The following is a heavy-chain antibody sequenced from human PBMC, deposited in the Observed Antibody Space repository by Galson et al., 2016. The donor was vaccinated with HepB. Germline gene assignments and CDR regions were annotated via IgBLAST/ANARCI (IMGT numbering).Heavy chain of an antibody. CDR1: GFNFRGYG. D-gene: IGHD3-9*01. Sequence: SLRLSCAGSGFNFRGYGIHWVRQAPGKGLEWVAMSWYDGGNKNYADSVRGRFTISRDNAKNSLYLQMNSLRAEDTAVYYCARTLPRAGAFDIWGQGTLVTVSS. CDR2: SWYDGGNK. V-gene: IGHV3-33*03. J-gene: IGHJ4*02. CDR3: ARTLPRAGAFDI.